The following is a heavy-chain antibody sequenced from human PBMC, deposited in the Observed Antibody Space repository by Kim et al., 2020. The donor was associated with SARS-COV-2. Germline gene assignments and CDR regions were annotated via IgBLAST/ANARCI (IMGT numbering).Heavy chain of an antibody. V-gene: IGHV1-18*01. D-gene: IGHD3-3*01. Sequence: ASVKVSCKASGYTFTRYGISWVRQAPGQGLEWMGWISAYNGNTNYAQKLQGRVTMTTDTSTSTAYMELRSLRSDDTAVYYCARGSGDYYDFWSGYYRGYDYDYMDVWGKGTTVTVSS. CDR3: ARGSGDYYDFWSGYYRGYDYDYMDV. CDR1: GYTFTRYG. CDR2: ISAYNGNT. J-gene: IGHJ6*03.